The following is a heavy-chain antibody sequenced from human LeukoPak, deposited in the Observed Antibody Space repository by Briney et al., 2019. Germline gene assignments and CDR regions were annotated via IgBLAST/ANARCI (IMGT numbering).Heavy chain of an antibody. CDR1: GGSISSNSYY. CDR3: ARGRQRITIFGVVMKDAFDI. CDR2: INHSGST. D-gene: IGHD3-3*01. V-gene: IGHV4-61*09. Sequence: SQTLSLSCTVSGGSISSNSYYWSWIRQPAGKGLEWIGEINHSGSTNYNPSLKSRVTISVDTSKNQFSLKLSSVTAADTAVYYCARGRQRITIFGVVMKDAFDIWGQGTMVTVSS. J-gene: IGHJ3*02.